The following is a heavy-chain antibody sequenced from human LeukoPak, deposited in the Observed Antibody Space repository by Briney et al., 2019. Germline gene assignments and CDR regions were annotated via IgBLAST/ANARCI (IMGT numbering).Heavy chain of an antibody. Sequence: SETLSLTCTVSGGSMSSYYWSWIRQPAGKGLEWIGRIYTSGSTNHNPSLKSRVTMSVDTSKNQFSLKLSAVTAADTAVYYCARSHGSGYYYIDYWGQGTLVTVSS. J-gene: IGHJ4*02. CDR2: IYTSGST. V-gene: IGHV4-4*07. CDR1: GGSMSSYY. D-gene: IGHD3-22*01. CDR3: ARSHGSGYYYIDY.